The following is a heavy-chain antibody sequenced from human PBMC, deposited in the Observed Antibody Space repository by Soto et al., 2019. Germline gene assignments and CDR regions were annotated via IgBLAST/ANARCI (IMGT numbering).Heavy chain of an antibody. CDR1: GGSFSGYY. V-gene: IGHV4-34*01. J-gene: IGHJ4*02. CDR2: INHSGST. CDR3: ARGDYDFWSGYQNPFDY. D-gene: IGHD3-3*01. Sequence: SETLSLTCAVYGGSFSGYYWSWIRQPPGKGLEWIGEINHSGSTNYNPSLKSRVTISVDTSKNQFSLKLSSVTAADTAVYYCARGDYDFWSGYQNPFDYWGKGTLVPVSS.